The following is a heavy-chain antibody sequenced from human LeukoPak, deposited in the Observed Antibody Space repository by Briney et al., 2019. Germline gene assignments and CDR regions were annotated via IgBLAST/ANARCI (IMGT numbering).Heavy chain of an antibody. CDR1: GYTFTTYW. J-gene: IGHJ6*02. V-gene: IGHV5-51*01. CDR2: IYPGDSDS. Sequence: GESLKISCKGSGYTFTTYWIAWVRQMPGKGLEWMGIIYPGDSDSRYSPSFQGQVTFSVDKSISTAYLQWSSLKASDTAMYYCARRTRDGGGNGLDVWGQGTTVTVSS. CDR3: ARRTRDGGGNGLDV. D-gene: IGHD3-16*01.